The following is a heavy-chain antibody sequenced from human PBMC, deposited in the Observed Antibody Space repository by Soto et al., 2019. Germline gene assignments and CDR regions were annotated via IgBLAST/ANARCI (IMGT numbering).Heavy chain of an antibody. Sequence: GESLKISLKGSGYRFTIYWISLVRQMPGKVLEWMGRIDPSDSYTNYSPSFQGHVTISADKSISTAYLQWSRLKASDTAMYYCARLPNSDILTGYPVPSMDVWGQGTTVTVSS. D-gene: IGHD3-9*01. V-gene: IGHV5-10-1*01. CDR3: ARLPNSDILTGYPVPSMDV. CDR1: GYRFTIYW. CDR2: IDPSDSYT. J-gene: IGHJ6*02.